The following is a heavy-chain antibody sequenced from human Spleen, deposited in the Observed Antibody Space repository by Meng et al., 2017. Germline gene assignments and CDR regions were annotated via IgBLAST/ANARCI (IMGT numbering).Heavy chain of an antibody. CDR2: IGHSGFT. J-gene: IGHJ5*02. D-gene: IGHD6-19*01. CDR3: VRSSAWVRTGFDP. V-gene: IGHV4-34*01. CDR1: GGSFSGYY. Sequence: QVQLQQWGAGLLKPSETLSLTCAVYGGSFSGYYWGWIRQPPGKGLEWIGSIGHSGFTYYTPSLKSRVTVSIDTSRNQFSLWLTSVTAADTAVYYCVRSSAWVRTGFDPWGQGTLVTVSS.